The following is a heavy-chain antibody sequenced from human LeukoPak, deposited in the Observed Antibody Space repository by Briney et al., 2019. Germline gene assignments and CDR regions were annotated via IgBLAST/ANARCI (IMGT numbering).Heavy chain of an antibody. Sequence: ASVKVSCKASGYTLTAYYLHWVRQAPGQGLEWMGRINPNSGGTTYAQKFQGRVTMTRDTSIGTAYMELSSLRSDDTAVYYCARPYYESSGLYVDAFDIWAKGQWSPSLQ. CDR2: INPNSGGT. V-gene: IGHV1-2*06. D-gene: IGHD3-22*01. CDR1: GYTLTAYY. CDR3: ARPYYESSGLYVDAFDI. J-gene: IGHJ3*02.